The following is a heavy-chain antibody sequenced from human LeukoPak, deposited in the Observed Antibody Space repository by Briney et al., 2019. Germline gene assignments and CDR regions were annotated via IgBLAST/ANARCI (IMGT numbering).Heavy chain of an antibody. CDR3: AREYSGAFDP. D-gene: IGHD1-26*01. V-gene: IGHV4-39*01. Sequence: TSETLSLTCTVSGGSISSSSYYWGWIRQPPGKGLEWIGSIYHSGTTYYNPSLKSRVPLSVDTSKNQFSLRLTSVTAADTAVYYCAREYSGAFDPWGQGTLVTVSS. J-gene: IGHJ5*02. CDR2: IYHSGTT. CDR1: GGSISSSSYY.